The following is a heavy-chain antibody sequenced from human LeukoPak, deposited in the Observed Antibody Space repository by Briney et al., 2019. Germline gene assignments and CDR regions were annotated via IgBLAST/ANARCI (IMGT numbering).Heavy chain of an antibody. CDR2: ISYDGSNK. CDR1: GFTFSSYG. CDR3: ARPIAVAGHQIPFDY. Sequence: QPGGSLRLSCAASGFTFSSYGMHWVRQAPGKGLEWVAVISYDGSNKYYADSVKGRFTISRDNSKNTLYLQMNSLRAEDTAVYYCARPIAVAGHQIPFDYWGQGTLVTVSS. J-gene: IGHJ4*02. D-gene: IGHD6-19*01. V-gene: IGHV3-30*03.